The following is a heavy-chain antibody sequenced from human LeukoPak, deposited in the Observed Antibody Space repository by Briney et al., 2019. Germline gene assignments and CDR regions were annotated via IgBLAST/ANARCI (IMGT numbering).Heavy chain of an antibody. D-gene: IGHD1-1*01. Sequence: ASVKVSCKASGGTFSSYAISWVRQAPGQGLEWMGGIIPIFGTANYAQKFQGRVTITTDESTSTAYMELSSLRSEDTAVYYCARSPRGNGVRQLNFDYWGRGTLVTVSS. CDR1: GGTFSSYA. V-gene: IGHV1-69*05. J-gene: IGHJ4*02. CDR3: ARSPRGNGVRQLNFDY. CDR2: IIPIFGTA.